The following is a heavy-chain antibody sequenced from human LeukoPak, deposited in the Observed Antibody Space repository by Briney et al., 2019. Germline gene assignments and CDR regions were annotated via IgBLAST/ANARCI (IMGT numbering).Heavy chain of an antibody. CDR1: GGSISSGGYS. CDR3: ARNTYYYGSGSYYLDY. J-gene: IGHJ4*02. D-gene: IGHD3-10*01. V-gene: IGHV4-30-2*01. Sequence: PSQTLSLTCAVSGGSISSGGYSWSWIRQPPGKGLEWIGYIYHSGSTCYNPSLKSRVTISVDRAKNQFSLKLSSVTAADTAVYYCARNTYYYGSGSYYLDYWGQGTLVTVSS. CDR2: IYHSGST.